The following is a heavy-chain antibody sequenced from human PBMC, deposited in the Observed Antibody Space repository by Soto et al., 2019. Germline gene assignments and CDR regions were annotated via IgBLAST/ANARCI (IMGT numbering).Heavy chain of an antibody. CDR1: GGTFSSYA. Sequence: QVQLVQSGAEVKKPGSSVKVSCKASGGTFSSYAISWVRQAPGQGLEWMGGIIPIFGTANYAQKFQGRVTITANDSASPAYLELSRLSSEATAVYYCARDPPPFYYGIDVWGHGPPVTVSS. CDR2: IIPIFGTA. CDR3: ARDPPPFYYGIDV. J-gene: IGHJ6*02. V-gene: IGHV1-69*12.